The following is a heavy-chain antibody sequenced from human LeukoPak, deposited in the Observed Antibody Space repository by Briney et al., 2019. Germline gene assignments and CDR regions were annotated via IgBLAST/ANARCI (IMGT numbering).Heavy chain of an antibody. CDR1: GFTFSSYW. Sequence: GGSLRLSCAASGFTFSSYWMNWVRQAPGKGLVWVSRIASDGSSTTYADSVKGRFSSSRDNAKNTLYLQMNSLRAEDTAVYYCARVGAAATTRGAFDIWGPGTMVTVSS. D-gene: IGHD6-13*01. CDR3: ARVGAAATTRGAFDI. J-gene: IGHJ3*02. CDR2: IASDGSST. V-gene: IGHV3-74*01.